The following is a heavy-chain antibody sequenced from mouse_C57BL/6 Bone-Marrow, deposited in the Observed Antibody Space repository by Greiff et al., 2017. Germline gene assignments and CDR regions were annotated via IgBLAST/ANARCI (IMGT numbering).Heavy chain of an antibody. D-gene: IGHD2-1*01. CDR2: IYPGTGST. CDR1: GYSFTSYW. CDR3: GKEWVTVGGFFDN. V-gene: IGHV1S132*01. J-gene: IGHJ2*01. Sequence: VQLQESGAELVRPGASVKLSCKTSGYSFTSYWIHWVKQRSGQGLEWIARIYPGTGSTYYNEKFKGKATLTADKSSSTAYMQLSSLQSEDSAVYFCGKEWVTVGGFFDNWGQGTTLTVSS.